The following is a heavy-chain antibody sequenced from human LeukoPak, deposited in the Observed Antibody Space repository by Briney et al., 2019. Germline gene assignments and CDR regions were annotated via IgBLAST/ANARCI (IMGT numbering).Heavy chain of an antibody. J-gene: IGHJ1*01. CDR1: GGSISSSSYY. D-gene: IGHD6-6*01. CDR3: ARAYSSSSSDFQH. CDR2: IYYSGST. Sequence: SETLSLTCVVSGGSISSSSYYWGWIRQPPGKGLEWIGSIYYSGSTYYNPSLKSRVTISVDTSKNQFSLKLSSVTAADTAVYYCARAYSSSSSDFQHWGQGTLVTVSS. V-gene: IGHV4-39*01.